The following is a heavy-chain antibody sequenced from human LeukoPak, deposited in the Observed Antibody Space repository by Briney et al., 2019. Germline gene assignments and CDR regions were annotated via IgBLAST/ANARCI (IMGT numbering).Heavy chain of an antibody. D-gene: IGHD3-9*01. CDR1: GFPFSTYA. V-gene: IGHV3-23*01. CDR3: ARLHYDVLTGPFDY. J-gene: IGHJ4*02. Sequence: GGSLRLSCAASGFPFSTYAMSWVRQAPGKGLEWAAGISGNGRTTYHTDSVKGRFIISRENSKNTLWLQMNSLRAEDTAVYYCARLHYDVLTGPFDYWGQGTLVTVSS. CDR2: ISGNGRTT.